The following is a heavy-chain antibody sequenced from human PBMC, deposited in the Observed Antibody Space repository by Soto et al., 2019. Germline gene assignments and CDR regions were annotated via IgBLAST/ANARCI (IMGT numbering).Heavy chain of an antibody. CDR1: GYTFTSYA. V-gene: IGHV1-3*01. CDR3: ATYRAYSYDERGDNWFAP. D-gene: IGHD5-18*01. Sequence: QVQLVQSGAEVKKPGASVKVSCKASGYTFTSYAMHWVRQAPGQRLEWMGWINAGNGNTKYSQKFQGRVTITRDTSASTGYMELISLRSEDTAVYYCATYRAYSYDERGDNWFAPWGQGTLVTVSS. J-gene: IGHJ5*02. CDR2: INAGNGNT.